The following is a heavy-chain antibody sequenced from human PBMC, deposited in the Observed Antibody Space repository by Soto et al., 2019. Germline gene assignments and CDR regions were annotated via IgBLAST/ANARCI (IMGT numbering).Heavy chain of an antibody. V-gene: IGHV4-4*02. D-gene: IGHD6-13*01. Sequence: QVELQESGPGLVKPSGTLSLTCAVSGGSISSSYWWSWVRQPPGKGLEWIGEIYHSGSANYNPSLKRRVTISVDNSTNQFSLKLSSVPAADTAVYYCARYIAASGTYYFDYWGQGTLVTVSS. CDR3: ARYIAASGTYYFDY. CDR2: IYHSGSA. J-gene: IGHJ4*02. CDR1: GGSISSSYW.